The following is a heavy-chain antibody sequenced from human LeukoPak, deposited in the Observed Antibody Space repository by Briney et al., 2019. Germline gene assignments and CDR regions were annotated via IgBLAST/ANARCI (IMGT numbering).Heavy chain of an antibody. CDR2: IYYSGST. Sequence: PSETLSLTCTVSGGSISSSSYYWGWIRQPPGKGLEWIGSIYYSGSTYYNPSLKSRVTISVDTSKNQFSLKLSSVTAADTAVYYCARQVGSGNFGWFDPWAREPWSPSPQ. V-gene: IGHV4-39*01. CDR3: ARQVGSGNFGWFDP. CDR1: GGSISSSSYY. D-gene: IGHD3-10*01. J-gene: IGHJ5*02.